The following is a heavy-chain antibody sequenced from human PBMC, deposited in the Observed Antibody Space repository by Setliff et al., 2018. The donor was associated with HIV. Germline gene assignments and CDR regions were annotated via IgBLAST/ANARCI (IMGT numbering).Heavy chain of an antibody. CDR1: GGSISSYC. CDR3: ARGSDWHTD. J-gene: IGHJ4*02. Sequence: PSETLSLTCTVSGGSISSYCWSWIRQPPGKGLEWIGYICDSGITKYSPSLKSRVTISVDRSKNQFSLKLSSMTAADTAIYYCARGSDWHTDWGQGTLVTVSS. V-gene: IGHV4-59*01. CDR2: ICDSGIT. D-gene: IGHD3-9*01.